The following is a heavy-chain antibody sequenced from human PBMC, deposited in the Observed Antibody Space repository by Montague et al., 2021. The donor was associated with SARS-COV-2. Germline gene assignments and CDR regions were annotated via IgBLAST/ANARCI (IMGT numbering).Heavy chain of an antibody. D-gene: IGHD1-1*01. CDR3: ARHSVSEDGTFFCSYFDP. CDR2: IFYNGYT. J-gene: IGHJ5*02. Sequence: SETLSLTCTVSGGTVRDYYWNWIRQTPGKGLEWIGYIFYNGYTKYNPSLESRVTLSVDTPGNQFFLSLRSVTTSDTATYFCARHSVSEDGTFFCSYFDPWGQGAQGIVSS. V-gene: IGHV4-59*08. CDR1: GGTVRDYY.